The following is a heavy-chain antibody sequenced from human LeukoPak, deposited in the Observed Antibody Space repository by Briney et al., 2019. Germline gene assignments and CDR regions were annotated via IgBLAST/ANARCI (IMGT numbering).Heavy chain of an antibody. CDR1: RFTFSSYA. D-gene: IGHD6-19*01. J-gene: IGHJ4*02. CDR3: AKVIRSSGWYVDY. CDR2: LSASGNSA. Sequence: PGGSLRLSCAASRFTFSSYAMSWVRQAPGKGLAWVSGLSASGNSAYYADSVKGRFTISRDNSKNTLYLQMNSLRDEDTAVYYCAKVIRSSGWYVDYWGQGTLVTVSS. V-gene: IGHV3-23*01.